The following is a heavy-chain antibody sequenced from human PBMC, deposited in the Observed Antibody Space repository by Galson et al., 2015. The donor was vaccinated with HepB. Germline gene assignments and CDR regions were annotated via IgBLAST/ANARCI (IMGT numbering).Heavy chain of an antibody. CDR2: ISWNSGST. CDR3: AQGIYFDY. J-gene: IGHJ4*02. V-gene: IGHV3-9*01. Sequence: SLRLSCAASGFTFDDYAMHWVRQAPGKGLEWVSGISWNSGSTYYADSVKGRFTISRDNSKNTLYLQMNSLRAEDTAVYYCAQGIYFDYWGQGTLVTVSS. CDR1: GFTFDDYA.